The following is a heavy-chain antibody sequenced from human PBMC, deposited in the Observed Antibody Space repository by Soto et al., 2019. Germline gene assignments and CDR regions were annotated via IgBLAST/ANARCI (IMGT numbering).Heavy chain of an antibody. CDR3: ARVSNYNSSRDS. V-gene: IGHV4-30-4*01. D-gene: IGHD3-22*01. CDR2: IHYSGDT. Sequence: PSETLSLTCTVSGGSMSRGDYYWSWIRQPPGKGLDWIGYIHYSGDTYYNPSLKSRVTISIDTSKNQFSLKLSSVTAAETAIYYCARVSNYNSSRDSWGQGTLVTVSS. CDR1: GGSMSRGDYY. J-gene: IGHJ4*02.